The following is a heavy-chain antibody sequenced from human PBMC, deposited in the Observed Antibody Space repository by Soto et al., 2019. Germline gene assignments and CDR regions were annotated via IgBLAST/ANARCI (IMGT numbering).Heavy chain of an antibody. CDR2: IKEDGSEK. CDR1: GFTFSNHW. J-gene: IGHJ4*02. V-gene: IGHV3-7*01. D-gene: IGHD1-26*01. Sequence: EVQLVESGGGLVQPGGSLRLSCTASGFTFSNHWMIWVRQAPGKGLERVASIKEDGSEKYYVDSVKGRFTISRDNAKNSLYLQMTSLRAEDTAVYYCAKEYRWGQGTLVTVSS. CDR3: AKEYR.